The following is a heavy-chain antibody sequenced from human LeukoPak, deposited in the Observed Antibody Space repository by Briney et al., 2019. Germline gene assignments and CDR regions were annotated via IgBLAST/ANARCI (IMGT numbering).Heavy chain of an antibody. CDR1: GGSFSGYY. CDR3: ARARIGDHFDY. J-gene: IGHJ4*02. Sequence: SETLSLTCAVYGGSFSGYYWSWIRQPPGKGLEWIGEINHSGSTNYNPSLKSRVTISVDTSKNQFSLKLSSVTAADTAVYYRARARIGDHFDYWGQGTLVTVSS. V-gene: IGHV4-34*01. CDR2: INHSGST. D-gene: IGHD4-17*01.